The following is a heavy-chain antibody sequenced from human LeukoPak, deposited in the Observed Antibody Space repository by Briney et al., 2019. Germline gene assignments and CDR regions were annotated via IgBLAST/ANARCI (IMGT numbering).Heavy chain of an antibody. V-gene: IGHV1-46*01. J-gene: IGHJ6*03. Sequence: ASVKVSCKASGYTFTSYYMHWVRQAPGQGLEWMGIINPSGGSTSYAQKFQGRVTMTRDMSTSTVYMELSSLRSKDTAVYYCARRKGYLRGYYYYYMDVWGKGTTVTVPS. CDR1: GYTFTSYY. CDR3: ARRKGYLRGYYYYYMDV. D-gene: IGHD2-15*01. CDR2: INPSGGST.